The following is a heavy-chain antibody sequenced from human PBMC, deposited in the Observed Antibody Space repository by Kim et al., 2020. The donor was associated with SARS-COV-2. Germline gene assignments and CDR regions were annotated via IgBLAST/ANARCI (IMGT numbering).Heavy chain of an antibody. D-gene: IGHD4-17*01. CDR3: AKDRTTVVTPDY. Sequence: LSLTCAASGFTFSSYAMSWVRQAPGKGLEWVSAISGSGGSTYYADSVKGRFTISRDNSKNTLYLQMNSLRAEDTAVYYCAKDRTTVVTPDYWGQGTLVTVSS. V-gene: IGHV3-23*01. CDR1: GFTFSSYA. CDR2: ISGSGGST. J-gene: IGHJ4*02.